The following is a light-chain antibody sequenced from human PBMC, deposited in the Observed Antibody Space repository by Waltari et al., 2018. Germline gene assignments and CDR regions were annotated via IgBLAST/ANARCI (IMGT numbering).Light chain of an antibody. J-gene: IGKJ4*01. Sequence: IQMTQSPSTLPAYVGYRVIITCRASQSVKNNLAWYQQKQGKAPKVLVHKSSRLESGVPSRFSGSGYGTEFTLNISSLQPDDFATYYCQEYDSLPVTFGGGTKVEIK. CDR1: QSVKNN. V-gene: IGKV1-5*03. CDR3: QEYDSLPVT. CDR2: KSS.